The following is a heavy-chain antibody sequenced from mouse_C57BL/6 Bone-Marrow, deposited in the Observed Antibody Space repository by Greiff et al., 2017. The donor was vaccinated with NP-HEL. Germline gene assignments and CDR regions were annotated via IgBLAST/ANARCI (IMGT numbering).Heavy chain of an antibody. Sequence: EVQLVESGGGLVQPKGSLKLSCAASGFSFNTYAMNWVRQAPGKGLEWVARIRSKSNNYATYYADSVKDRFTISRDDSESMLYLQMNNLKTEDTAMYYCVRRVYDGYPLYAMDYWGQGTSVTVSS. D-gene: IGHD2-3*01. CDR2: IRSKSNNYAT. CDR1: GFSFNTYA. J-gene: IGHJ4*01. CDR3: VRRVYDGYPLYAMDY. V-gene: IGHV10-1*01.